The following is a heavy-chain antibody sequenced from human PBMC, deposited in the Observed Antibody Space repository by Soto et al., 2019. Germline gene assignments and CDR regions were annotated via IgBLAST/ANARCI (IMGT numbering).Heavy chain of an antibody. J-gene: IGHJ3*02. CDR1: GGTFNSYA. D-gene: IGHD3-22*01. CDR3: ARDSVTYYYDSSGPYAFDI. CDR2: IIPISGTT. Sequence: QVQLVQSGAEVKKPGSSVKVSCKASGGTFNSYAISWVRQAPGQGREWMGGIIPISGTTNYAQKFQGRVTINADESTSSAYMELSSLRSEDTAVYYCARDSVTYYYDSSGPYAFDIWGQGTMVTVSS. V-gene: IGHV1-69*01.